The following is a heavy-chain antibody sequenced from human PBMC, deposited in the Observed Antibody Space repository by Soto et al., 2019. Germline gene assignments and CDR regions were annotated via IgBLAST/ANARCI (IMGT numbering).Heavy chain of an antibody. D-gene: IGHD6-13*01. CDR2: IYYSGST. CDR1: GGSISSYY. V-gene: IGHV4-59*08. CDR3: GSGESSSWWTLFDY. J-gene: IGHJ4*02. Sequence: SETLSLTCTVSGGSISSYYWSWIRQPPGKGLEWIGYIYYSGSTNYNPSLKSRVTISVDTSKNQFSLKLSSVTAADTAVYYCGSGESSSWWTLFDYWGKGTLVTVS.